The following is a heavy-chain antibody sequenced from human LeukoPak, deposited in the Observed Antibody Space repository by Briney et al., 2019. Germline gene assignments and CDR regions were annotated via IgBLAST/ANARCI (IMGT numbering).Heavy chain of an antibody. J-gene: IGHJ4*02. CDR3: AKEPRHCGGDCFSLLDY. V-gene: IGHV3-23*01. CDR1: GFTFSSYS. Sequence: PGGSLRLSCAASGFTFSSYSMSWVRQAPGKGLEWVSLITGSGDYTYYADSVKGRFTTSRDNSKNTLYLQMNSLRAEDTAVFYCAKEPRHCGGDCFSLLDYWGQGTLVTVSS. D-gene: IGHD2-21*02. CDR2: ITGSGDYT.